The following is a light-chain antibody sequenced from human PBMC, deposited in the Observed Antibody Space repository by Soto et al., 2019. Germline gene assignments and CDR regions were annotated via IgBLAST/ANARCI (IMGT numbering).Light chain of an antibody. J-gene: IGKJ3*01. Sequence: DIVMTQSPDSLAVSLGERATINCKSSQSVLYSSNNKNYLAWYQQKPGQPPKLLIYWASTRESGVPDRFSGSGSGTDSTLTISSLQAEDVADYYCQQYYSTPPVTFGPGTKVDIK. CDR1: QSVLYSSNNKNY. V-gene: IGKV4-1*01. CDR3: QQYYSTPPVT. CDR2: WAS.